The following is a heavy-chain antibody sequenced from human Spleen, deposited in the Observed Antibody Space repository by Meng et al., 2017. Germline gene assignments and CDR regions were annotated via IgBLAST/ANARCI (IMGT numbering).Heavy chain of an antibody. CDR2: INPSGGST. Sequence: QVQLGQSGTEVKKPGASVKVSCKASGYSFTNYYIHWVRQAPGQGLEWMGIINPSGGSTWYAQKFQSRFTMTRDTSTTTVYMELTSLRSEDTAVYYCARVSASLWSGLDYWGQGTLVTVSS. CDR1: GYSFTNYY. CDR3: ARVSASLWSGLDY. D-gene: IGHD3-10*01. J-gene: IGHJ4*02. V-gene: IGHV1-46*01.